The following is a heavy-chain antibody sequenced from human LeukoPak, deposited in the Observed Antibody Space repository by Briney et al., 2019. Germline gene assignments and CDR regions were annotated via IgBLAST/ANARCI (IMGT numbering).Heavy chain of an antibody. CDR1: GYVFTSQA. J-gene: IGHJ6*03. Sequence: ASVTVSCEASGYVFTSQALTWVRQAPGQGLEWMAWIHPSNGNTFYAQKFQGRVTLTTDSSTVYMDMRSLRYDDTAVYYCARQLHYWSGQNYYYYLDVWGKGTPVIVSS. CDR3: ARQLHYWSGQNYYYYLDV. D-gene: IGHD3-3*02. CDR2: IHPSNGNT. V-gene: IGHV1-18*01.